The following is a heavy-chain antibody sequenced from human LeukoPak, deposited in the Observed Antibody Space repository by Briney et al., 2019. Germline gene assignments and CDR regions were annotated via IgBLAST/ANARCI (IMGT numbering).Heavy chain of an antibody. CDR3: ARHVHPWNYVSWFDP. V-gene: IGHV4-4*09. CDR1: GGSISSYY. Sequence: SETLCLTCTVSGGSISSYYWSWIRQPPGKGLEWIGYIYTSGSTNYNPSLKSRVTISVDTSKNQFSLKLSSVTAADTAVYYCARHVHPWNYVSWFDPWGQGTLVTVSS. J-gene: IGHJ5*02. CDR2: IYTSGST. D-gene: IGHD1-7*01.